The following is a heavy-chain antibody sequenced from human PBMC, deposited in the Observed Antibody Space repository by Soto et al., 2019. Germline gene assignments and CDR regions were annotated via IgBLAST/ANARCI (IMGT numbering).Heavy chain of an antibody. CDR1: GGSINNGDYY. CDR3: ARDAPGAAPY. J-gene: IGHJ4*02. V-gene: IGHV4-31*03. Sequence: QVQLQESGPGLVKPSQTLSLTCTVSGGSINNGDYYWNWIRQHPEKGLEWMGYINYRGTTFYSPSLKSRIIISVVRSKNQFSLKLSSVTAADTAVYYCARDAPGAAPYWGQGTLVTVSS. CDR2: INYRGTT. D-gene: IGHD6-13*01.